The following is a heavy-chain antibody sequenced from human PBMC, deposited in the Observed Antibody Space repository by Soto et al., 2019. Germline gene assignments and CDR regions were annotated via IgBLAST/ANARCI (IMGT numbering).Heavy chain of an antibody. CDR2: ISAYNGNT. V-gene: IGHV1-18*01. CDR3: ARDFGTSMTTSSDFDY. Sequence: QVQLVQSGAEVKMPGASVKVSCKASGYTFTTYGVSWVRQAPGQGLERMGWISAYNGNTNYAQKFQGRVTMTTDSSTSTAYMELRSLRSDDTAMYYCARDFGTSMTTSSDFDYWGQGTLVTVSS. D-gene: IGHD4-17*01. CDR1: GYTFTTYG. J-gene: IGHJ4*02.